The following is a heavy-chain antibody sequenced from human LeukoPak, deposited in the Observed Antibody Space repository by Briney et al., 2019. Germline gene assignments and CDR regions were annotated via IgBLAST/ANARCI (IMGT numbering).Heavy chain of an antibody. J-gene: IGHJ6*01. CDR1: GVSFSGYC. D-gene: IGHD1-14*01. CDR2: INHSGST. CDR3: ARGRWPIGTRRGMAV. V-gene: IGHV4-34*01. Sequence: SETLSLTCAVYGVSFSGYCWSWIRQPPRKGLEWIGEINHSGSTNYNPSLKSRVTISVDTSKNQFSLKLSSVTAADTAVYYCARGRWPIGTRRGMAVWGQRVTVTVSS.